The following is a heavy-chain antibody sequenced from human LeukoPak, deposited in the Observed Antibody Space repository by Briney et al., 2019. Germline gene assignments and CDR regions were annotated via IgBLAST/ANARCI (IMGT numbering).Heavy chain of an antibody. CDR3: ANHRYNSGGGYAFDI. CDR2: ISSSSSYI. Sequence: PGGSLILSCAASRFTFSTYSMNWVRQAPGKGLEWVSSISSSSSYIYYADSVKGRFTISRDNAKNSLYLQMNSLRAEDTAVYYCANHRYNSGGGYAFDIWGQGTMVTVSS. D-gene: IGHD6-19*01. CDR1: RFTFSTYS. V-gene: IGHV3-21*01. J-gene: IGHJ3*02.